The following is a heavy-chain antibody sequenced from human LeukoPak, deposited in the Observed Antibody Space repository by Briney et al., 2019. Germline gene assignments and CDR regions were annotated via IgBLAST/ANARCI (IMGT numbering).Heavy chain of an antibody. D-gene: IGHD4-17*01. CDR2: INGSGDAT. CDR3: ARDDPTLYGDDARVGDAFDI. V-gene: IGHV3-23*01. CDR1: GFLFSHYT. Sequence: PGGSLRLSCAVSGFLFSHYTMTWVRQGPGKGLEWVSSINGSGDATLYADSVKGRFTISRDNSKNTLYLQMNSLRAEDTAVYYCARDDPTLYGDDARVGDAFDIWGQGTMVTVSS. J-gene: IGHJ3*02.